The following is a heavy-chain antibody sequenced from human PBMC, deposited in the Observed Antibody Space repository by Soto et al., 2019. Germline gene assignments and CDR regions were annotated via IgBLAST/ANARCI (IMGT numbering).Heavy chain of an antibody. J-gene: IGHJ3*02. CDR3: ASKERGYSYGYGESAFDI. CDR2: MNPNRGNT. V-gene: IGHV1-8*01. D-gene: IGHD5-18*01. Sequence: ASVKVSCKASGYTFTSYDINWVRQATGQGLEWMGWMNPNRGNTGYAQKFQGRVTMTRHTSISTAYMELSSLRSEDTAVYYCASKERGYSYGYGESAFDIWGQGTMVTVSS. CDR1: GYTFTSYD.